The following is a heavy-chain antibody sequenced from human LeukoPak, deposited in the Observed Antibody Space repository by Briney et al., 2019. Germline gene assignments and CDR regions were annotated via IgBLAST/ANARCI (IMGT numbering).Heavy chain of an antibody. CDR3: ARVSGGTRDY. V-gene: IGHV4-61*02. CDR2: IYTSGST. Sequence: SETLSLTCTVSGGSIGSGSYYWSWIRQPAGKGLEWIGRIYTSGSTNYNPSLKSRVTISVDTSKNQFSLKLSSVTAADTAVYYCARVSGGTRDYWGQGTLVTVSS. J-gene: IGHJ4*02. CDR1: GGSIGSGSYY. D-gene: IGHD2-15*01.